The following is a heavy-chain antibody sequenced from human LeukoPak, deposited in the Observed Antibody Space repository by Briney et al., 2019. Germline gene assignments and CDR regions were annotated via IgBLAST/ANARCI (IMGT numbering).Heavy chain of an antibody. J-gene: IGHJ4*02. D-gene: IGHD3-10*01. Sequence: SETLSLTCAVSGGSISSSNGWSWVRQPPGKGLECIGSIYYSGSTDYNPSLKSRVTISVDTSKNQFSLKLSSVTAADTAVYYCARHSAVSYGSGSYQRYYVDYWGQGTLVTVSS. CDR1: GGSISSSNG. V-gene: IGHV4-4*02. CDR2: IYYSGST. CDR3: ARHSAVSYGSGSYQRYYVDY.